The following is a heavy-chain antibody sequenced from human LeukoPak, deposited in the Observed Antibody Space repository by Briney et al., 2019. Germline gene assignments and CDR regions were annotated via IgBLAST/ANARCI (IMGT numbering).Heavy chain of an antibody. Sequence: SETLSLTCAVYGGSFSGYYRSWIRQPPGKGLEWIGEINHSGSTNYNPSLKSRVTISVDTSKNQFSLKLSSVTAADTAVYYCARGLSRGLLHRPFDYWGQGTLVTVSS. CDR1: GGSFSGYY. CDR2: INHSGST. V-gene: IGHV4-34*01. J-gene: IGHJ4*02. CDR3: ARGLSRGLLHRPFDY. D-gene: IGHD3-22*01.